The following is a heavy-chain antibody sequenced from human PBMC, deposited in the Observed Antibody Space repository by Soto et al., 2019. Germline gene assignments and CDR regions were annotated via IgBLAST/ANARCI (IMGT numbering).Heavy chain of an antibody. CDR1: GDTFTIIA. Sequence: ASVKVSCKASGDTFTIIAISWVRQAPGQVLEWMGGIIPTIGTTNYAQRFQGRITITGDESTGTAYMELSSLKSEDTAVYYCARDLGSGHDPGDYWG. V-gene: IGHV1-69*13. D-gene: IGHD5-12*01. J-gene: IGHJ4*01. CDR2: IIPTIGTT. CDR3: ARDLGSGHDPGDY.